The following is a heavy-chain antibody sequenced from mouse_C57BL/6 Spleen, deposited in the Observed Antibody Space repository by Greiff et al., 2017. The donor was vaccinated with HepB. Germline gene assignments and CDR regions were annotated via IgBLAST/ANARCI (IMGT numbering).Heavy chain of an antibody. CDR2: INPGSGGT. CDR3: ARSGDRAWFAY. J-gene: IGHJ3*01. Sequence: QVQLQQSGAELVRPGTSVKVSCKASGYAFTNYLIEWVKQRPGQGLEWIGVINPGSGGTNYNEKFKGKATLTADKSSSTAYMQLSSLTSEESAVYFCARSGDRAWFAYWGQGTLVTVSA. CDR1: GYAFTNYL. V-gene: IGHV1-54*01. D-gene: IGHD2-14*01.